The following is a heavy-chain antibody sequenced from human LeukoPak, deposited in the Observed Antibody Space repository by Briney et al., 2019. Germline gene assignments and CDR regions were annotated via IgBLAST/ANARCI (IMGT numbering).Heavy chain of an antibody. CDR1: GGSISSGTYY. V-gene: IGHV4-61*02. J-gene: IGHJ6*03. CDR2: IYTSGST. CDR3: ARAVPPPDYDTAFYYYMDV. D-gene: IGHD3-9*01. Sequence: PSETLSLTCTVSGGSISSGTYYWTWIRQPAGKGLEWIGRIYTSGSTNYNPSLKSRVTMSVDTSKNQFSLKLSSVTAADTAVYYCARAVPPPDYDTAFYYYMDVWGKGTTVTVSS.